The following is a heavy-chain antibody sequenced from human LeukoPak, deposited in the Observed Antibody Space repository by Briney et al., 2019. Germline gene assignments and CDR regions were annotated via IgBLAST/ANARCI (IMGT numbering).Heavy chain of an antibody. J-gene: IGHJ6*02. CDR1: GGSFSGYY. Sequence: SETLSLTCAVYGGSFSGYYWSWIRQPPGKGLEWIGEINHSGSTNYNPSLKSRVTISVDTSKNQFSLKLSSVTAADTAVYYCARERKAFAYDYGDPYYYYGMDVWGQGTTVTVSS. CDR3: ARERKAFAYDYGDPYYYYGMDV. V-gene: IGHV4-34*01. CDR2: INHSGST. D-gene: IGHD4-17*01.